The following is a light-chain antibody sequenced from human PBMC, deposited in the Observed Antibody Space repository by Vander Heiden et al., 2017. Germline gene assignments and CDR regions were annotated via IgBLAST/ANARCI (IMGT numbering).Light chain of an antibody. Sequence: QMTQSPSSLSASVGDRVTITCRASQDIRHYLAWYQQKPGKVPSLLIFAASTLQPGVPSRFSGSGSGTDFTLTISSLQPEDVATYYCQKDNEAPQAFGQGSRVEIK. CDR3: QKDNEAPQA. CDR1: QDIRHY. CDR2: AAS. V-gene: IGKV1-27*01. J-gene: IGKJ1*01.